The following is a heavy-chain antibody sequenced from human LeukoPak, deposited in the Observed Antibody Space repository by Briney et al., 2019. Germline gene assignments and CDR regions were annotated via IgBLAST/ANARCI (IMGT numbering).Heavy chain of an antibody. CDR2: IYYSGST. D-gene: IGHD1-1*01. V-gene: IGHV4-39*01. Sequence: SETLSLTCTVSGGSISSSSYYWGWIRQPPGKGLEWIGSIYYSGSTYYNPSLKSRVTISVDTSKNQFSLKLSSVTAAGTAVYYCARGLERREGWFDPWGQGTLVTVSS. CDR3: ARGLERREGWFDP. J-gene: IGHJ5*02. CDR1: GGSISSSSYY.